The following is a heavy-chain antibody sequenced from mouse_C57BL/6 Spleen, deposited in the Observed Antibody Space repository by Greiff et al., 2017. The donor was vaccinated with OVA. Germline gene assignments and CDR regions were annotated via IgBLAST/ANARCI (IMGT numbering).Heavy chain of an antibody. J-gene: IGHJ4*01. CDR3: ARVGYDDGDAMDY. CDR2: IHPNSGST. V-gene: IGHV1-64*01. CDR1: GYTFTSYW. Sequence: QVQLQQPGAELVKPGASVKLSCKASGYTFTSYWMHWVKQRPGQGLEWIGMIHPNSGSTNYNEKFKSKATLTVDKSSSTAYMQLSSLTSEDSAVYYCARVGYDDGDAMDYWGQGTSVTVSS. D-gene: IGHD2-2*01.